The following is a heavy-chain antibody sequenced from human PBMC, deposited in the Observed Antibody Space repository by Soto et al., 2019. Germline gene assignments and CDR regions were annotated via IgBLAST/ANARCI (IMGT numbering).Heavy chain of an antibody. Sequence: LRLSCAVSGLTVSANFMSWVRQAPGKGLEWVSVVYSGGITNYADSVKGRFTISRDNSKNTLYLQLNSLRAEDTAVYYCARVSCSSTSCYGIDYWGQGTPVTVSS. CDR2: VYSGGIT. D-gene: IGHD2-2*01. V-gene: IGHV3-66*01. CDR3: ARVSCSSTSCYGIDY. CDR1: GLTVSANF. J-gene: IGHJ4*02.